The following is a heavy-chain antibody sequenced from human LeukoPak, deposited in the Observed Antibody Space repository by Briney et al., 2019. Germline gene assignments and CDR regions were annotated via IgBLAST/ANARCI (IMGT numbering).Heavy chain of an antibody. J-gene: IGHJ5*02. V-gene: IGHV2-70*11. D-gene: IGHD3-22*01. CDR3: ARTLNPDYYDSSGYFDNWFDP. CDR1: GFSLSTSGMC. CDR2: IDWDDDK. Sequence: QTLSLTXTFSGFSLSTSGMCVSWIRQPPGKALEWLARIDWDDDKYYSTSLKTRLTISKDTSKNQVVLTMTNMDPVDTATYYCARTLNPDYYDSSGYFDNWFDPWGQGTLVTVSS.